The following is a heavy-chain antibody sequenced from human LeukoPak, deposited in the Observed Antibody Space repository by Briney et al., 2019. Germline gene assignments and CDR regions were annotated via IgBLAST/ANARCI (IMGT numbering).Heavy chain of an antibody. J-gene: IGHJ6*03. Sequence: LETLSPTCAVYGGSFSDYYWTRIRQTPGKGLEWIGEMSPSGSSNYNPSLKSRVTISVDTSKNQFSLKLRSVTAADTAVYYCARGRQDVNMILVVMAGVSYYLDVWSKGTTVTVS. V-gene: IGHV4-34*01. CDR1: GGSFSDYY. D-gene: IGHD3-22*01. CDR3: ARGRQDVNMILVVMAGVSYYLDV. CDR2: MSPSGSS.